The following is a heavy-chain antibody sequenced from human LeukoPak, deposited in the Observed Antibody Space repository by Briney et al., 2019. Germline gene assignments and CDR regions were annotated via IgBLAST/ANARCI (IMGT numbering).Heavy chain of an antibody. D-gene: IGHD6-19*01. CDR2: IYSGGST. Sequence: GGSLRLSCAVSGFTVSSKSMNWVRQAPGKGLEWVSVIYSGGSTYYAASVKGRFTISRDNSKNTLYLQMNNLRAEDTAVYYCASGSTSGWSYQYYFDYWGQGTLVTVSS. CDR1: GFTVSSKS. V-gene: IGHV3-66*01. CDR3: ASGSTSGWSYQYYFDY. J-gene: IGHJ4*02.